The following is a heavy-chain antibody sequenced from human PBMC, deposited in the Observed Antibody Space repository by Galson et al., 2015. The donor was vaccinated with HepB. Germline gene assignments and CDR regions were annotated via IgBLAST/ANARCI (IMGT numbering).Heavy chain of an antibody. CDR3: ARGREGGYIKYYLDY. V-gene: IGHV1-2*02. Sequence: SVKVSCKASGYTFTGYYIHWVRQAPGQGLEWMGWINPNSGGRDYAQKFQGRVTMTRDPSISTAYMEVSRLRSDDTAVYDCARGREGGYIKYYLDYWGQGTLVTVSS. CDR1: GYTFTGYY. D-gene: IGHD5-24*01. J-gene: IGHJ4*02. CDR2: INPNSGGR.